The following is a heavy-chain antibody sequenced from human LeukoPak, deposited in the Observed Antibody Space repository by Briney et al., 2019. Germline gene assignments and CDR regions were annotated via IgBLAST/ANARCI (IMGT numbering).Heavy chain of an antibody. D-gene: IGHD3-10*01. CDR1: GYTFTSYD. J-gene: IGHJ4*02. CDR3: ARGQRVRETLGGY. Sequence: VSVKVSCKASGYTFTSYDINWVRQATGQGLEWMGWMNPNSGNTGYAQKFQGRVTMTRNTSISTAYMELSNLRSEDTAVYYCARGQRVRETLGGYWGQGTLVTVSS. CDR2: MNPNSGNT. V-gene: IGHV1-8*01.